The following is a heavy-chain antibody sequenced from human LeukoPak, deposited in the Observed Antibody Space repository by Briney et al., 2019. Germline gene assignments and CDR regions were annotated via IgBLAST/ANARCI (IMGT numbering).Heavy chain of an antibody. J-gene: IGHJ4*02. CDR3: ARSVDYFDNTGPHMMFDY. V-gene: IGHV4-59*11. CDR1: GDSITSHY. D-gene: IGHD3-22*01. CDR2: IYYTGII. Sequence: PSETLSLTCNVSGDSITSHYWNWIRRPPGKGLEWIGYIYYTGIIKYNPSLTSRVSMSVDTSKNQFFLKMKSVTAADTAVYHCARSVDYFDNTGPHMMFDYWGQGSLVTVSS.